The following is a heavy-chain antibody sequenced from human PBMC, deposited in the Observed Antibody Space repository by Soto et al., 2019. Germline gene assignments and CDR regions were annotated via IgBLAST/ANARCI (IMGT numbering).Heavy chain of an antibody. V-gene: IGHV3-30*18. CDR1: GFTFSNYG. Sequence: HPGGSLRLSCVGPGFTFSNYGMHWVRQPPGKGLEWVALISDDGDKRYYADSVRGRLIISRDNSKDTLYLQMNSLGPDDTAVYFCAKARVRIVGANSFDYWGQGTPVTVSS. J-gene: IGHJ4*02. CDR2: ISDDGDKR. D-gene: IGHD1-26*01. CDR3: AKARVRIVGANSFDY.